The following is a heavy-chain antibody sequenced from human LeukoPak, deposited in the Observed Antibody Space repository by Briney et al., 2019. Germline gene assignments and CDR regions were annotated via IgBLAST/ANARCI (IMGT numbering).Heavy chain of an antibody. CDR2: ISGSGGST. D-gene: IGHD5-18*01. CDR1: GFTFSNYA. CDR3: AMVDTAMVTWDYYYYYDMDV. J-gene: IGHJ6*02. Sequence: PGASLRLSCAASGFTFSNYAMSRVRQAPGKGLEWVSAISGSGGSTYYADSVKGRFTISRDNSKNTLYLQMNSLRAEDTAVYYCAMVDTAMVTWDYYYYYDMDVRGQGTTVTVSS. V-gene: IGHV3-23*01.